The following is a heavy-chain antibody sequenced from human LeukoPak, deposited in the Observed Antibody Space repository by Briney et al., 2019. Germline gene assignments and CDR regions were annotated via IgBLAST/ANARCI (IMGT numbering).Heavy chain of an antibody. CDR1: GYTFTSYA. D-gene: IGHD1-26*01. CDR3: AREAGCSGSYYYSGLEGHYFDY. CDR2: ISGYNGNT. Sequence: GASVKVSCKASGYTFTSYAVIWVRQVPGQGLEWMGWISGYNGNTKSSQSLQDRVIMTTDTSTRTAYMELRSLRPDDTAVYYCAREAGCSGSYYYSGLEGHYFDYWGQGTLVTVS. J-gene: IGHJ4*02. V-gene: IGHV1-18*01.